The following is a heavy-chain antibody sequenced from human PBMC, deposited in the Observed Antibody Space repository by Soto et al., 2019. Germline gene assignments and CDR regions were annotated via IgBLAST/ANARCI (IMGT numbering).Heavy chain of an antibody. D-gene: IGHD6-19*01. Sequence: VRLVRSGAEMKKPGSSVKVSCKASGGTFSNFAISWVRQAPGQGLEWLGAIIPVYSTPKYEPEFQGRVTISADESTSTAYMELSSLRSEDTAVYYCAKDDNSGFFIGYYGLDVWGPGTTVTVSS. J-gene: IGHJ6*02. CDR1: GGTFSNFA. CDR3: AKDDNSGFFIGYYGLDV. CDR2: IIPVYSTP. V-gene: IGHV1-69*01.